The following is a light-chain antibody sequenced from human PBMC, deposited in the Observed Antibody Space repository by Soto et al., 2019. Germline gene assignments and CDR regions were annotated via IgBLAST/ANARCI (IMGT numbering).Light chain of an antibody. CDR3: QQSFTAPIT. V-gene: IGKV1-39*01. Sequence: DIQMTQSPSSLSASVGDRVTVTCRTSQSISNHLNWYQQKPGEAPKLLIYGSSSLHDGVPSRFSGSGSGSAFTLTISSLQAEDSETYYCQQSFTAPITFGQGTRLEIK. CDR1: QSISNH. CDR2: GSS. J-gene: IGKJ5*01.